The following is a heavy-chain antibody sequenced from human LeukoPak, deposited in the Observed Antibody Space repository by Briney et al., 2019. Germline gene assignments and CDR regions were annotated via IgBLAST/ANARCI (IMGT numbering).Heavy chain of an antibody. CDR2: LSNDGSNE. D-gene: IGHD6-13*01. Sequence: VAVLSNDGSNEYYADSVKGRFTISRDNSKNSLYLQMNSLRAEDTAVYYCSRDGGVAGTNWFDLWGQGTLVTVSS. J-gene: IGHJ5*02. V-gene: IGHV3-30-3*01. CDR3: SRDGGVAGTNWFDL.